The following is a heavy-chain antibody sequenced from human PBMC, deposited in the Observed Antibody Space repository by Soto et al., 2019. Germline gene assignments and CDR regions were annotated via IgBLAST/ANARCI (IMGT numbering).Heavy chain of an antibody. CDR1: GYTFTSYG. D-gene: IGHD3-10*01. V-gene: IGHV1-18*01. CDR2: ISAHNGNT. J-gene: IGHJ4*02. CDR3: ARGRYGDV. Sequence: QVHLVQSGAEVQKPGASVKVSCKASGYTFTSYGITWVRQAPGQGLEWMGWISAHNGNTDYAQKLQGRVIVTRDTSTSTAYMELRSLRSDDTAVYYCARGRYGDVWCQGALVTVSS.